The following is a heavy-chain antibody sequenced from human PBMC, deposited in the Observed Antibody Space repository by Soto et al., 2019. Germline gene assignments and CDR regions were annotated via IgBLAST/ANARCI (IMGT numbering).Heavy chain of an antibody. CDR3: AHRRGYSGSPRLDY. CDR1: GFSLSTSGVG. D-gene: IGHD1-26*01. Sequence: QITLKESGPTLVKPTQTLTLTCTFSGFSLSTSGVGVGWIRHPPGKALEWLALIYWDADKRYSPSLKSRRTITTDTSKNQVVLTMTNMDPVDTATYYCAHRRGYSGSPRLDYWGQGTLVTVSS. CDR2: IYWDADK. J-gene: IGHJ4*02. V-gene: IGHV2-5*02.